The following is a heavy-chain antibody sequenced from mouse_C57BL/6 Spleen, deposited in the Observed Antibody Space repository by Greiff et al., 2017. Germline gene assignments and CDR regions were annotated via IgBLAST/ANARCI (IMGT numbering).Heavy chain of an antibody. CDR1: GYTFTDYY. CDR2: INPNNGGT. CDR3: ARTDYYGSSYPYS. D-gene: IGHD1-1*01. Sequence: EVQLQQSGPELVKPGASVKISCKASGYTFTDYYMNWVKQSHGKSLEWIGDINPNNGGTSYNQKFKGKATLTVDKSSSTAYMELRSLTSEDSAVYYCARTDYYGSSYPYSWGQGTTLTVSS. J-gene: IGHJ2*01. V-gene: IGHV1-26*01.